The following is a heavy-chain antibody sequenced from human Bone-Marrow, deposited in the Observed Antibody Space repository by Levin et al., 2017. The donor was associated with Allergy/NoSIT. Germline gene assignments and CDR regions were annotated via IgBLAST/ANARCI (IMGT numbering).Heavy chain of an antibody. CDR1: GYTFTDYH. D-gene: IGHD2-15*01. V-gene: IGHV1-2*02. CDR3: ATRKGNTGDCSLVFQYSMDV. CDR2: INPRSGVT. J-gene: IGHJ6*02. Sequence: ASVKVSCKTSGYTFTDYHVQWVRQAPGQGPEWVGWINPRSGVTRYAEKFQGRVSMTRDTSISTVYMELNSLRSDDAAIYYCATRKGNTGDCSLVFQYSMDVWGQGTTVIVSS.